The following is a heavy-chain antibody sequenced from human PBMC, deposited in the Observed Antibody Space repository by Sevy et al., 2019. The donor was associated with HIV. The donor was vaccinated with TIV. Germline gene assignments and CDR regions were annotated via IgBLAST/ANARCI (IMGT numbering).Heavy chain of an antibody. D-gene: IGHD3-16*01. CDR2: IWKDRHNK. CDR3: VRQKRPFTAFDI. J-gene: IGHJ3*02. Sequence: GRSLRLSCAASGFTFNIYGMHWVRQAPGKGLQWVAVIWKDRHNKFYADSVRGRFTFSRDNSRSTLSLQMDSLRVEDTAVYYCVRQKRPFTAFDIWGQGTLVSVSS. CDR1: GFTFNIYG. V-gene: IGHV3-33*04.